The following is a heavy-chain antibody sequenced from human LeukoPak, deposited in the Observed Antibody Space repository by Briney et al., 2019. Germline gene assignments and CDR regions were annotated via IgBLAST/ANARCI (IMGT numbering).Heavy chain of an antibody. Sequence: GGSLRLSCAASGFTFSNAWMSWVRQAPGKGLERVGRIKSKTDGGTTEYAAPVKGRFTISRDDSKNTLYLQMNSLKIEVTAVYYCTTGSYAVAGPFDYWGQGTLVTVSS. CDR2: IKSKTDGGTT. V-gene: IGHV3-15*01. D-gene: IGHD6-19*01. CDR3: TTGSYAVAGPFDY. J-gene: IGHJ4*02. CDR1: GFTFSNAW.